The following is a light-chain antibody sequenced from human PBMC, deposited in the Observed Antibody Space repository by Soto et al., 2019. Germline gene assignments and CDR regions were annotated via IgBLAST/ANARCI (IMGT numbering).Light chain of an antibody. J-gene: IGKJ4*01. V-gene: IGKV1-5*03. CDR1: QSISAW. CDR3: QQYNSNPLT. Sequence: DIQMTQSPSTLSASVGDRVIITCRASQSISAWLAWYQQKPGKAHKLLIYKASSLESGVPSRFSGSGSGTEFTLTISGLQPDDFATYYCQQYNSNPLTFGGGTKVEIK. CDR2: KAS.